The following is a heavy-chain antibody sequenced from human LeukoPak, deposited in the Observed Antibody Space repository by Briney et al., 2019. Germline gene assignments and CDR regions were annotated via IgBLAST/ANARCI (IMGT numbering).Heavy chain of an antibody. CDR3: ARAPGLDFDY. J-gene: IGHJ4*02. CDR2: IYYSGST. V-gene: IGHV4-61*01. D-gene: IGHD3-10*01. CDR1: GGSVSSGSYY. Sequence: SETLSLTCTVSGGSVSSGSYYWSWIRQPPGKGLEWIGYIYYSGSTNCNPSLKSRVTISVDTSKNQFSLKLSSVTAADTAVYYCARAPGLDFDYWGQGTLVTVSS.